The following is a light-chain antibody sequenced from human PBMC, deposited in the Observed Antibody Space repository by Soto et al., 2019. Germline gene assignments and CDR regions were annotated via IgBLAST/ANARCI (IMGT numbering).Light chain of an antibody. CDR2: DSF. V-gene: IGKV3-11*01. Sequence: EIVVTQSPATLSLSPGETATLSCRTSQPIRSYLAWYQHKPGQAPRVVIYDSFNRATGVLARFSGSGSETDFTLTITNLEPEDFAVYYCQQRGNWPLFTFGPGTRVDLK. J-gene: IGKJ3*01. CDR1: QPIRSY. CDR3: QQRGNWPLFT.